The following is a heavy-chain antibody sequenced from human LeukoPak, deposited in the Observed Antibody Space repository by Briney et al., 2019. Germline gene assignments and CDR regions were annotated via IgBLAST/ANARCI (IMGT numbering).Heavy chain of an antibody. J-gene: IGHJ4*02. V-gene: IGHV3-30*18. D-gene: IGHD5-18*01. CDR3: AKGVRAMAFDY. CDR2: ISYDGSNK. CDR1: GFIFSSYG. Sequence: PGGSLRLSCVASGFIFSSYGMHWVRQAPGKGLEWVAVISYDGSNKDYADSVKGRFTISRDNSKNTLYLQMNSLRIEDTAMYYCAKGVRAMAFDYWGQGTLVTVSS.